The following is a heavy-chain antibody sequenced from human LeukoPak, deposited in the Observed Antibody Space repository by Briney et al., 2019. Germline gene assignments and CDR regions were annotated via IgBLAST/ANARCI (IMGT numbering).Heavy chain of an antibody. Sequence: ASVKVSCKASGYSFTSYGINWVRQAPGQGLEWMGWISAYNGNTKYAQKLQGRVTMTTVTSTSTAYMELRSLRSDDTAVYYCVRDRIAVADQPDYWGQGTLVTVSS. CDR3: VRDRIAVADQPDY. V-gene: IGHV1-18*01. D-gene: IGHD6-19*01. J-gene: IGHJ4*02. CDR1: GYSFTSYG. CDR2: ISAYNGNT.